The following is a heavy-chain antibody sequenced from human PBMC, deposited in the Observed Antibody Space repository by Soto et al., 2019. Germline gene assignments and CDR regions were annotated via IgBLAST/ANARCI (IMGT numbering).Heavy chain of an antibody. J-gene: IGHJ4*02. V-gene: IGHV5-10-1*01. CDR2: IDPSDSYT. CDR3: ARHGRSKSYGGLD. CDR1: GYSFTNYW. Sequence: GESLKISCQASGYSFTNYWITWVRQMPGKGLECMGRIDPSDSYTDYSPSFQGHVTISADKSIRTAYLHWRSLEASDTAMYYCARHGRSKSYGGLDWGQGTLVTVSS. D-gene: IGHD2-15*01.